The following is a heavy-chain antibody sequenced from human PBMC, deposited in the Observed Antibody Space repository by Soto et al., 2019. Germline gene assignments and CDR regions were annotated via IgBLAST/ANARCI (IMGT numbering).Heavy chain of an antibody. CDR2: IYYSGTT. V-gene: IGHV4-30-4*01. J-gene: IGHJ5*02. Sequence: SETLSLTCAVYGVSVTNGDYYWSWLRQSPGKALEWIGNIYYSGTTSYNPSLNSRLSISIDTSRNQFSLQVTSVTAADTAIYYCARQRGGGYWFDPWGQGTLVTVSS. CDR3: ARQRGGGYWFDP. CDR1: GVSVTNGDYY. D-gene: IGHD3-16*01.